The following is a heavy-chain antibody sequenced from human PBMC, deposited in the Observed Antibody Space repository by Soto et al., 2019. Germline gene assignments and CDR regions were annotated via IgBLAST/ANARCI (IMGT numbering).Heavy chain of an antibody. CDR1: GGSFSGFY. J-gene: IGHJ4*02. CDR2: IYYSGST. CDR3: ARSGSGSGWL. Sequence: PLETLSLTCAVYGGSFSGFYWSWIRQPPGKGLEWIGYIYYSGSTKYNPSLRSRVTISVDTSKNQFSLKLTSVAAADTAVYYCARSGSGSGWLGGQGTLVTVSS. V-gene: IGHV4-59*01. D-gene: IGHD6-19*01.